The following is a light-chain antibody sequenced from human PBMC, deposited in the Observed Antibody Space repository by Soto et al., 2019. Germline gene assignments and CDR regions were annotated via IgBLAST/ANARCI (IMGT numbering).Light chain of an antibody. Sequence: QSALTQPASVSGSHGQSITIYCTGTSSDVGGYNYVSWYQHHPGKAPKLMIYDVSNRPSGVSNRFSGSKSGNTASLTISGLQPEDEADYYCSSYTTSNTRQIVFGTGTKLTV. V-gene: IGLV2-14*03. J-gene: IGLJ1*01. CDR3: SSYTTSNTRQIV. CDR2: DVS. CDR1: SSDVGGYNY.